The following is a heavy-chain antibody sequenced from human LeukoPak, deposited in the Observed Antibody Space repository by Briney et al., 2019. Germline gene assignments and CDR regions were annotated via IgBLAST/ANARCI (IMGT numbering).Heavy chain of an antibody. J-gene: IGHJ4*02. CDR2: INAGNGNT. CDR3: ARGLPAGYSSSWYYFDY. Sequence: ASVKVSCKASGYTFTSYAMHWVRQAPGQRLEWMGWINAGNGNTKYSQKFQGRVTITRDTSASTAYMELSSLRSEDTAVYYCARGLPAGYSSSWYYFDYWGQGTLVTVSS. V-gene: IGHV1-3*01. CDR1: GYTFTSYA. D-gene: IGHD6-13*01.